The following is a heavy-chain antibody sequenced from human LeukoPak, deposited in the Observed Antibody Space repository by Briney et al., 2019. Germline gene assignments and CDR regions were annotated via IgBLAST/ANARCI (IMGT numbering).Heavy chain of an antibody. CDR1: GGSISGSSYY. CDR2: INHSGST. CDR3: ASLEDIVATMRAD. D-gene: IGHD5-12*01. Sequence: SETLSLTCTVSGGSISGSSYYWGWIRQPPGKGLEWIGEINHSGSTNYNPSLKSRVTISVDTSKNQFSLKLSSVTAADTAVYYCASLEDIVATMRADWGQGTLVTVSS. V-gene: IGHV4-39*07. J-gene: IGHJ4*02.